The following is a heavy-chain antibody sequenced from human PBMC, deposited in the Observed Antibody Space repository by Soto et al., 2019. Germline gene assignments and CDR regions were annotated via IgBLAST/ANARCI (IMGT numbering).Heavy chain of an antibody. CDR3: ARVHEGGMDV. J-gene: IGHJ6*02. CDR1: GGTFSSYA. V-gene: IGHV1-69*13. Sequence: SVKVSCKASGGTFSSYAISWVRQAPGQGLEWMGGIIPIFGTANYAQKFQGRVTITADESTSTAYMELSSLISEDTAVYYCARVHEGGMDVWGQGTTVTVSS. CDR2: IIPIFGTA.